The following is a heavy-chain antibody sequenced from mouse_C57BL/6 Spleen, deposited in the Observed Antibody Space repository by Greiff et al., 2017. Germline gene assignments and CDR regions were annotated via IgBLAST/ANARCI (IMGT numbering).Heavy chain of an antibody. CDR3: ARSIYGCDEAMDY. D-gene: IGHD2-2*01. Sequence: VQLQQSGPELVKPGASVKMSCKASGYTFPDYNMHWVKQRHGKSLEWIGYINPNNGGTSYNQKFKGKATLTVNKSSSTAYMELRSLTSEDSAVYYCARSIYGCDEAMDYWGQGTSVTVSS. CDR2: INPNNGGT. V-gene: IGHV1-22*01. J-gene: IGHJ4*01. CDR1: GYTFPDYN.